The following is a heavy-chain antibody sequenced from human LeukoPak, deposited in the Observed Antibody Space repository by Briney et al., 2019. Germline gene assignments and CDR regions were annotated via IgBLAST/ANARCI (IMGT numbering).Heavy chain of an antibody. D-gene: IGHD1-1*01. V-gene: IGHV3-23*01. CDR3: AKSLLTTATGTGRAFDI. J-gene: IGHJ3*02. Sequence: GGSLRLSCEAAGFSFRDYPMGWVRRASGKRLEWVSGISAGADVIFYADPVKGRFTISRDNSKSTLYLQMNSLRAEDSAEYYCAKSLLTTATGTGRAFDIWGQGTMVTVSA. CDR1: GFSFRDYP. CDR2: ISAGADVI.